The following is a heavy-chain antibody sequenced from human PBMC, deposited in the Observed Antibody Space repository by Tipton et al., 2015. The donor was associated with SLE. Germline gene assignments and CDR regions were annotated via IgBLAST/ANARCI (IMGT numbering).Heavy chain of an antibody. CDR2: IIPIFGRT. Sequence: QLVQSGAEVKKPGSSVKVSCKASGGTFSSYAISWVRQAPGQGLEWMGGIIPIFGRTNYAQKFQGRVTNTADESTSTVYMELRSLRSDDTAVYYCARDTWAGGFSGYGENHWGQGTLVTVSS. CDR3: ARDTWAGGFSGYGENH. V-gene: IGHV1-69*01. D-gene: IGHD5-12*01. CDR1: GGTFSSYA. J-gene: IGHJ5*02.